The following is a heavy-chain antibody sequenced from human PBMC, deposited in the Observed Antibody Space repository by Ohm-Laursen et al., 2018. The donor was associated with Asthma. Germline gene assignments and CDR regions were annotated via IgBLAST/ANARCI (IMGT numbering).Heavy chain of an antibody. CDR1: GGSVSSGRYY. V-gene: IGHV4-61*01. D-gene: IGHD1-20*01. J-gene: IGHJ6*02. Sequence: TLSLTCTVSGGSVSSGRYYWRWIRQPPGKGLEWIGYIYYSGSTNYNPSLKSRVTISVDTSKNQFSLKLSSVTAADTAVDYCATSGYNWNDYYYYGMDVWGQGTTVTVSS. CDR2: IYYSGST. CDR3: ATSGYNWNDYYYYGMDV.